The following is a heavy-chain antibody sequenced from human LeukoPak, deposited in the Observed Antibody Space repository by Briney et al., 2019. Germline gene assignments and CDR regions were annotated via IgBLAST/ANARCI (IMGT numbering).Heavy chain of an antibody. J-gene: IGHJ4*02. V-gene: IGHV3-30*18. D-gene: IGHD5-18*01. CDR1: GFTFSSYG. CDR2: ISYDGSNK. Sequence: PGRSLRLSCAASGFTFSSYGMHWVRQDPGKGLEWVAVISYDGSNKYYADSVKVRFTISRDNSKNTLYLQMNSLRAEDTAVYYCAKERGGIPQRASYFNYWGQGTLVTVSS. CDR3: AKERGGIPQRASYFNY.